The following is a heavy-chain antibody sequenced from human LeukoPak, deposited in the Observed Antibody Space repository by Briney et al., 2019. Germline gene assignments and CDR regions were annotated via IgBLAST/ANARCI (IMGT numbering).Heavy chain of an antibody. CDR3: AVFCSSTSCWNWFDP. V-gene: IGHV1-2*02. D-gene: IGHD2-2*01. CDR1: GYTFTVYY. Sequence: ASVSVSSTASGYTFTVYYIHWVRQAPGQGGEWMGWINPNSGGTNYAQKFQGSVTMTRDTSISTAYMELSRLRSDDTAVYYCAVFCSSTSCWNWFDPWGQGTLVTVSS. J-gene: IGHJ5*02. CDR2: INPNSGGT.